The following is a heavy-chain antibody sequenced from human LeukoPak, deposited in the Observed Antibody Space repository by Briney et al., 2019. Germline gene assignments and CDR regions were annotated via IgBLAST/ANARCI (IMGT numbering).Heavy chain of an antibody. CDR3: ARSRYSSSSLWGY. Sequence: GASVKVSCKASGYTFTGYYMHWVRQAPGQGLEWMGWINPNSGGTNYAQKFQGRVTMTRDTSISTAYMELSRLRSDDTAVYYCARSRYSSSSLWGYWGQGTLVTVSS. CDR1: GYTFTGYY. D-gene: IGHD6-6*01. V-gene: IGHV1-2*02. CDR2: INPNSGGT. J-gene: IGHJ4*02.